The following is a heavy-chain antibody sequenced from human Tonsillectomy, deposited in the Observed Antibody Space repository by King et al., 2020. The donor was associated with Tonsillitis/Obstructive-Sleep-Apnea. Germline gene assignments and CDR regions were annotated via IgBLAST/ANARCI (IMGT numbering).Heavy chain of an antibody. V-gene: IGHV7-4-1*02. J-gene: IGHJ3*02. CDR1: GYTFTSYA. CDR2: INTNTGNP. D-gene: IGHD3-3*01. Sequence: QLVQSGSELKKPGASVKVSCKASGYTFTSYAMNWVRQAPGQGLEWMGWINTNTGNPTYAQGFTGRFVFSLDTSVSTAYLQISSLKAEDTAVYYCARGPFGFLEWLPQDTAMVLAFDIWGQGTMVTVSS. CDR3: ARGPFGFLEWLPQDTAMVLAFDI.